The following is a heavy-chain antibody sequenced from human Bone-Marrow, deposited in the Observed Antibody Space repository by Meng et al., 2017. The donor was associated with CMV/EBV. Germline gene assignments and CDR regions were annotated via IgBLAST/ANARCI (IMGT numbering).Heavy chain of an antibody. CDR2: IIPMNGIT. CDR1: GGTFSTYS. CDR3: AREARAVWSGHNDI. Sequence: SVKGSCKASGGTFSTYSISWVRQAPGQGLEWMGRIIPMNGITNYAQKFQGRVTITADKSTSTAFMDLSSLRGDDTAIYYCAREARAVWSGHNDIWGQGTLVTVSS. D-gene: IGHD3-3*01. V-gene: IGHV1-69*04. J-gene: IGHJ4*02.